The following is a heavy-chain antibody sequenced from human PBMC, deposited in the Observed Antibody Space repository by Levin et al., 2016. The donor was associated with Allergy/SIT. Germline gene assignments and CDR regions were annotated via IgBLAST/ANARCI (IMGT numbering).Heavy chain of an antibody. J-gene: IGHJ6*02. Sequence: VRQAPGKGLEWVALIWDDGSNKYYADSVKGRFTIFRDNSKNTLYLQMNSLRAEDTAVYHCARDPYNMITFGYGMDVWGQGTTVTVSS. V-gene: IGHV3-33*01. CDR2: IWDDGSNK. CDR3: ARDPYNMITFGYGMDV. D-gene: IGHD3-16*01.